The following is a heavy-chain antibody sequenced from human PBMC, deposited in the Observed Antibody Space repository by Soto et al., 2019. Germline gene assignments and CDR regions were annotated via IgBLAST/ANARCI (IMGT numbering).Heavy chain of an antibody. V-gene: IGHV1-3*01. CDR3: ARGRGYIIDY. Sequence: ASVKVSWKASGYIFANYAIHWVRQAPGQRPEWVGWVSADNEVTKYSQKVQGRVTITRYTSASTASMELSSLRYEDTAVYYCARGRGYIIDYWGQGALVTVSS. J-gene: IGHJ4*02. CDR2: VSADNEVT. D-gene: IGHD5-12*01. CDR1: GYIFANYA.